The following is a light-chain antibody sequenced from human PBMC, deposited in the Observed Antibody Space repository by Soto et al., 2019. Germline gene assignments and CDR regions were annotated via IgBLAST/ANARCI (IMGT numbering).Light chain of an antibody. CDR1: SSDVGVYNF. CDR3: SAYTRTTTVV. J-gene: IGLJ2*01. Sequence: QSALTQPASVSGSPGQSITISCSGTSSDVGVYNFVSWFQHHPDKAPKLIIYEVSNRPSGVSNRFSGSKSGNTASLTISGLQAEDEADYYCSAYTRTTTVVFGGGTKLTVL. CDR2: EVS. V-gene: IGLV2-14*01.